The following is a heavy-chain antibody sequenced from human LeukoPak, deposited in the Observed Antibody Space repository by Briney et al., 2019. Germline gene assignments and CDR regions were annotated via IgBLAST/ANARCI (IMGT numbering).Heavy chain of an antibody. CDR1: VFTLSSYW. J-gene: IGHJ6*02. CDR2: IKQDGSEK. CDR3: ARDPFSSIAAHYYGMDV. Sequence: GGSLRLSCAASVFTLSSYWMMWVRQARGKGREWVANIKQDGSEKNYVDSVKGRFTISRDNSKNTLYLQMNSLRAEDTAVYYCARDPFSSIAAHYYGMDVWGQGTTVTVSS. D-gene: IGHD6-6*01. V-gene: IGHV3-7*01.